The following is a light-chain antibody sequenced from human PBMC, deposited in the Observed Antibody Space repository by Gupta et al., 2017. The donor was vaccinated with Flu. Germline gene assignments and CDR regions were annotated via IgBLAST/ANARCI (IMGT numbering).Light chain of an antibody. J-gene: IGLJ3*02. Sequence: QSALTQPASVSGSPGQSITISCTGTSSHVGSYNLVSWYQQHPGKAPKLMIYEGSKRPSGVSNRFSGSKSGNTASLTISGLQAEDEADYYCCSYAGSSTPWVFGGGTKLTVL. CDR3: CSYAGSSTPWV. CDR1: SSHVGSYNL. V-gene: IGLV2-23*01. CDR2: EGS.